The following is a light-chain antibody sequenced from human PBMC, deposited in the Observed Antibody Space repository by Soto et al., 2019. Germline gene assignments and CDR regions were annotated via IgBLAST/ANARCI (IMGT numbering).Light chain of an antibody. V-gene: IGKV1-5*01. CDR1: QSISSW. CDR2: DAS. J-gene: IGKJ1*01. Sequence: DIQMTQSPSSLSASVGGRVTITCRASQSISSWLAWYQQKAGKAPKLLIYDASTLESGVPSRFSGSGSGTEFTLTITSLQPDDFATYYCQQYNTYPETFGQGTKVDIK. CDR3: QQYNTYPET.